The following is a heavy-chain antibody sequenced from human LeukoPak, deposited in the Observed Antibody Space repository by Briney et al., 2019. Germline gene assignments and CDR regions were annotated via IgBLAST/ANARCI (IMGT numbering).Heavy chain of an antibody. V-gene: IGHV1-18*01. Sequence: ASVKVSCKASGYTFTSYGISWVRQAPGQRLEWMGWISAYNGNTDYAQKLQGRVTMTTDTSTSTAYMELRSLRSDDTAVYYCARDLGLGGWSPFDYWGQGTLVTVSS. CDR2: ISAYNGNT. CDR1: GYTFTSYG. CDR3: ARDLGLGGWSPFDY. D-gene: IGHD6-19*01. J-gene: IGHJ4*02.